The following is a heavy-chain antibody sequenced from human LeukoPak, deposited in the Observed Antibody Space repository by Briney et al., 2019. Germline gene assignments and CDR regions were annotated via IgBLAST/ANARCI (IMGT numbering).Heavy chain of an antibody. J-gene: IGHJ4*02. CDR2: ISAYNGNT. CDR3: ARSSFEDSSGYYFEGQSH. V-gene: IGHV1-18*01. CDR1: GYTFRSYG. Sequence: ASVKVSCKASGYTFRSYGIMWVRQAPGQGLEWMGWISAYNGNTKYAQKVQGRVTLTTDTSTSTAYMELRRLRSDDTAVYYCARSSFEDSSGYYFEGQSHWGQGTPVTVSS. D-gene: IGHD3-22*01.